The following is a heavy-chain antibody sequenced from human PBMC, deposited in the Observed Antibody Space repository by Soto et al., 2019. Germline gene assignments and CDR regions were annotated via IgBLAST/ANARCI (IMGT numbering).Heavy chain of an antibody. V-gene: IGHV3-15*07. CDR2: IKSKVNGATT. D-gene: IGHD3-22*01. J-gene: IGHJ4*01. CDR3: TTDSYSTMLVVRFDY. CDR1: GFIFSNAW. Sequence: GGSLRLSCAASGFIFSNAWINWVRRAPGGGLEWVGRIKSKVNGATTDFAAPVKGKLAISRDDSRHIVYLQMNNLRIDDTALYYCTTDSYSTMLVVRFDYWGHGTPVTVSS.